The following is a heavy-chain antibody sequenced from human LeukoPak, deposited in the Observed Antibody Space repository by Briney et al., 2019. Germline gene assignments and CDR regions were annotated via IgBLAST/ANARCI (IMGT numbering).Heavy chain of an antibody. D-gene: IGHD3-3*01. V-gene: IGHV5-51*01. CDR3: ARREDDLWSGSLYNWFDP. CDR2: VYPGDSDT. Sequence: GESLKISCKGSGYSFTSYWIGWVRQMPGKGLEWMGIVYPGDSDTRYSPSFQGQVTISADKSISTAYLQWSSLKASDTAMYYCARREDDLWSGSLYNWFDPWRKETVDTLS. J-gene: IGHJ5*02. CDR1: GYSFTSYW.